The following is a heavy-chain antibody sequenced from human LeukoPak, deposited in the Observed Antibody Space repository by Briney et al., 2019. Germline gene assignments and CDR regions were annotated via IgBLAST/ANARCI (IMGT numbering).Heavy chain of an antibody. J-gene: IGHJ4*02. Sequence: GGSLRLSCAASGFTFSSYAMSWVRQAPGKGLEWVANIKQDGSEKYYVDSVKGRFTISRDNAKNSLYLQMNSLRAEDTAVYYCARRYFDYWGQGTLVTVSS. CDR2: IKQDGSEK. D-gene: IGHD1-14*01. CDR1: GFTFSSYA. V-gene: IGHV3-7*01. CDR3: ARRYFDY.